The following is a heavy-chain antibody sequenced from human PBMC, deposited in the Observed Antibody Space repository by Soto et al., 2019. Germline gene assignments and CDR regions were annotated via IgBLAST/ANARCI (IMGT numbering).Heavy chain of an antibody. Sequence: GGSLRLSCGASGFIFGRYAMHWVRQAPGKGLKWAAVISDDGSNKYYGDSVKGRFTISRDNSKNTLSLQMNSLRAEDTAVYYCARGLGRGVSPDYYYGMDVWGQGTKVTVSS. J-gene: IGHJ6*02. CDR1: GFIFGRYA. CDR3: ARGLGRGVSPDYYYGMDV. V-gene: IGHV3-30-3*01. D-gene: IGHD3-10*01. CDR2: ISDDGSNK.